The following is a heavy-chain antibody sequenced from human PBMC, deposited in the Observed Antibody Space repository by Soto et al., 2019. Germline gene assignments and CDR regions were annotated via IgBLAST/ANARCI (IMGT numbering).Heavy chain of an antibody. CDR2: INAGNGNT. CDR1: GYTFTSYA. CDR3: ARVLLRDCSGGSCYTGLYDY. Sequence: ASVKVSCKASGYTFTSYAMHWVRQAPGQRLEWMGWINAGNGNTKYSQKFQGRVTITRDTSASTAYMELSSLRSEDTAVYYCARVLLRDCSGGSCYTGLYDYWGQGTLVTVSS. V-gene: IGHV1-3*01. J-gene: IGHJ4*02. D-gene: IGHD2-15*01.